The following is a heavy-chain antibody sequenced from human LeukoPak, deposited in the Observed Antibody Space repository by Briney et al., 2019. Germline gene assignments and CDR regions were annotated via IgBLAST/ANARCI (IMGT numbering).Heavy chain of an antibody. CDR3: ARGQNKCLGH. Sequence: ASVKVSCKASGYTFTNYFMHWVRQAPGQGLEWMGVINPSGGGTTYAQRFQGRVTMTRDTSTSTVHLELSSLRSEDTAVYYCARGQNKCLGHWGQGTLVTVSS. CDR1: GYTFTNYF. CDR2: INPSGGGT. J-gene: IGHJ4*02. V-gene: IGHV1-46*01. D-gene: IGHD2/OR15-2a*01.